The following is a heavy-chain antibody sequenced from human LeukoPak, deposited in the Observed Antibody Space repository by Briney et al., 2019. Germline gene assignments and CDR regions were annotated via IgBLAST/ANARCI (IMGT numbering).Heavy chain of an antibody. Sequence: QPGGSLRLSCAASGFTFIHYPMHWIRQAPGKGLQWVTVISYDGSNKYYADSVKGRFTISRDNSKNTVYLQMNSLRGEDTAVYYCARGRASSWADYWGQGTLVTVSS. D-gene: IGHD6-13*01. CDR2: ISYDGSNK. CDR3: ARGRASSWADY. CDR1: GFTFIHYP. J-gene: IGHJ4*02. V-gene: IGHV3-30-3*01.